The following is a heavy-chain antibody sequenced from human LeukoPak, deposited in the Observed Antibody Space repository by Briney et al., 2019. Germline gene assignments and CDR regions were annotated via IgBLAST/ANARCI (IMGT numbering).Heavy chain of an antibody. CDR2: TSSSDAGK. V-gene: IGHV3-21*01. CDR1: GFSLSSYA. D-gene: IGHD3-10*01. J-gene: IGHJ4*02. Sequence: GGSLRLSCTVSGFSLSSYALSWVRRAPGKGLEWVSATSSSDAGKYYADSVKGRFTISRDNAKNSLYLQMNSLRAEDTAVYYCARGPGVRIDYWGQGSLVTVSS. CDR3: ARGPGVRIDY.